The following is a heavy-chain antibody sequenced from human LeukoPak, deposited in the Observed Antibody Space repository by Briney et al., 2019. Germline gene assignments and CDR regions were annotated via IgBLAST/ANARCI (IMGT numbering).Heavy chain of an antibody. J-gene: IGHJ6*02. CDR3: AKDRGHCTDGVCYPEYYYGMDV. V-gene: IGHV3-43*02. CDR1: GFTFDDYA. D-gene: IGHD2-8*01. CDR2: ISGDGGSI. Sequence: PGGSLRLSCAASGFTFDDYAMHWVRQAPGKGLEWVSLISGDGGSIYYADSVEGRFTISRDNSKNSLYLQMNSLRTEDTALYYCAKDRGHCTDGVCYPEYYYGMDVWGQGTTVTVSS.